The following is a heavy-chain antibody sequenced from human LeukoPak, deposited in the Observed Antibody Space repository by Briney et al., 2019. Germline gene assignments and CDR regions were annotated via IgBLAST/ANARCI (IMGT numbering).Heavy chain of an antibody. CDR1: GFTFSSYG. Sequence: PGGTLRLSCAASGFTFSSYGMSWVRQAPGKGLEWASAISGSGGSTYYADSVKGRFTISRDNSKNTLYLQMNSLRAEDTAVYYCAKGPVLLWFGESTPSDYWGQGTLVTVSS. CDR3: AKGPVLLWFGESTPSDY. V-gene: IGHV3-23*01. D-gene: IGHD3-10*01. CDR2: ISGSGGST. J-gene: IGHJ4*02.